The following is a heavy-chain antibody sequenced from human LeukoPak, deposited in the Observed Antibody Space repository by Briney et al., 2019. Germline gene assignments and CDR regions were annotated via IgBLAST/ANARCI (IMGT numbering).Heavy chain of an antibody. D-gene: IGHD2-2*01. V-gene: IGHV4-34*01. J-gene: IGHJ6*03. Sequence: SETLSLTCAVYGGSFSGYYWSWIRQPPGKGLEWIGEINHSGSTNYNPSLKSRVTISVDTSKNQFSLKLSSVTAADTAVYYCARVRCSSTSCYFNYYYYMDVWGKGTTVTVSS. CDR3: ARVRCSSTSCYFNYYYYMDV. CDR1: GGSFSGYY. CDR2: INHSGST.